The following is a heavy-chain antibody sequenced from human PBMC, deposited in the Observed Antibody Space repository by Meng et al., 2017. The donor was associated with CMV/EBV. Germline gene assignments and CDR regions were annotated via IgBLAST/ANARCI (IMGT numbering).Heavy chain of an antibody. V-gene: IGHV1-8*01. CDR3: ARDVLGYCSSTSCYIGNY. CDR2: MNPNSGNT. Sequence: ASVKVSCKASGYTFTSYDINWVRQATGQGLEWMGWMNPNSGNTGYAQKFQGRVTMTRNTSISTAYMELSSLRSEDTAVYYCARDVLGYCSSTSCYIGNYWGQGTLVTVSS. D-gene: IGHD2-2*02. CDR1: GYTFTSYD. J-gene: IGHJ4*02.